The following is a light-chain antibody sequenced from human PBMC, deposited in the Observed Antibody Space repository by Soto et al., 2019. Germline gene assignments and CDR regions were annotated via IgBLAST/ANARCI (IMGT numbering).Light chain of an antibody. CDR2: EVS. Sequence: QSVLTQPPSASGSPGQSVTISCTGTSSDIGAYNYVSWYQQHPGKTPKLIIYEVSKRPSGVPDRFSGSKSGNTASLTVSGLQADDEADYYCSSYAGSNNLGVFGTGTKVTVL. CDR3: SSYAGSNNLGV. CDR1: SSDIGAYNY. J-gene: IGLJ1*01. V-gene: IGLV2-8*01.